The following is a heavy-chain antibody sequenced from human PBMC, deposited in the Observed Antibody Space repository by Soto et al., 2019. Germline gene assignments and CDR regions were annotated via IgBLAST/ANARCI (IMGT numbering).Heavy chain of an antibody. V-gene: IGHV3-30*03. J-gene: IGHJ4*02. D-gene: IGHD5-18*01. CDR3: ATKDTTMVKSHLDY. CDR1: GFTFSSYG. Sequence: PGGSLRLSCAASGFTFSSYGMHWVRQAPGKGLEWVAVISYDGSNKYYADSVRGRFTISRDNAKNSLYLQMNSLRDEDTAVYYCATKDTTMVKSHLDYWGQGTLVTVSS. CDR2: ISYDGSNK.